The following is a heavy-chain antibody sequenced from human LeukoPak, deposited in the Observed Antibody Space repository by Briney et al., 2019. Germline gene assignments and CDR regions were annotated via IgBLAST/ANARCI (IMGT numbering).Heavy chain of an antibody. V-gene: IGHV4-34*01. CDR2: INHSGST. CDR1: GGSFSGYY. D-gene: IGHD2-2*01. Sequence: TSETLSLTCAVYGGSFSGYYWSWIRQPPGKGLEWIGEINHSGSTNYNPSLKSRVTISVDTSKNQFSLKLSSVTAADTAVYYCARVRYCSSTSCYNWFDPWGQGTLVTVSS. CDR3: ARVRYCSSTSCYNWFDP. J-gene: IGHJ5*02.